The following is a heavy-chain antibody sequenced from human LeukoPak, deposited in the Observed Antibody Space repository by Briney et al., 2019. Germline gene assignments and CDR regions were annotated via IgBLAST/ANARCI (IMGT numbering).Heavy chain of an antibody. CDR1: GFTFSSYC. J-gene: IGHJ4*02. D-gene: IGHD2-21*02. V-gene: IGHV3-21*04. CDR3: ARLPMAVTPHVDY. CDR2: ISTSSSYI. Sequence: GGSLRLSCAASGFTFSSYCMNWVRQAPGKGLEWVSSISTSSSYIYYADSVKGRFTISRDNAKNSLYLQMNSLRAEDTAVYYCARLPMAVTPHVDYWGQGTLVTVSS.